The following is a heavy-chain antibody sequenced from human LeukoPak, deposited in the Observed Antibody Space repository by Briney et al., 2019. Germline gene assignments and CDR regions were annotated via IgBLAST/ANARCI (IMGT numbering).Heavy chain of an antibody. J-gene: IGHJ4*02. CDR3: ARGYYYDSSGYYARFDY. V-gene: IGHV3-30*02. CDR1: GFTFSNYG. Sequence: GGSLRLSCAASGFTFSNYGMYWVRQAPGKGLEWVAFIRYDGSDKYYADSVKGRFTISRDNSKNTLYLQMNSLRAEDTAVYYCARGYYYDSSGYYARFDYWGRGTLVTVSS. CDR2: IRYDGSDK. D-gene: IGHD3-22*01.